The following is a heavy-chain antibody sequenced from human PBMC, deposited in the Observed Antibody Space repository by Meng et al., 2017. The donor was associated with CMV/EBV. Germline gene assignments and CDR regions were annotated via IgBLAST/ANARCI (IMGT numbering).Heavy chain of an antibody. CDR2: ISGSGGST. CDR1: GFPFSSYA. Sequence: GGPLRPSCAASGFPFSSYAMSWVRQAPGKGLEWVPAISGSGGSTYYADSVKGRFTITRDNSKNTLYLQMNSLRAEDTAVYYCANGRWDSSGWYVPPDYWGQGTLVTVSS. J-gene: IGHJ4*02. D-gene: IGHD6-19*01. V-gene: IGHV3-23*01. CDR3: ANGRWDSSGWYVPPDY.